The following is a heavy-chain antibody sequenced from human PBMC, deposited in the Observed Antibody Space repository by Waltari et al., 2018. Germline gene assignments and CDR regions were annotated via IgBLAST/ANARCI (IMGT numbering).Heavy chain of an antibody. Sequence: QVQLVESGGGVVQPGRSLRVYCAASGFTFSRYAMHGIRQAPGKGLEWVAVISYDGSNKYYADSVKGRFTISRDNSKNTLYLQMNSLRAEDTAVYYCAKTSSSWKPFDYWGQGTLVTVSS. CDR1: GFTFSRYA. CDR3: AKTSSSWKPFDY. V-gene: IGHV3-30*18. J-gene: IGHJ4*02. CDR2: ISYDGSNK. D-gene: IGHD6-13*01.